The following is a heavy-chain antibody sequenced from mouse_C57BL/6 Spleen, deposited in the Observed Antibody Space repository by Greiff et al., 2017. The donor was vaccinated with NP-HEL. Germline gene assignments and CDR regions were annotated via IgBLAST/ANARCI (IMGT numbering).Heavy chain of an antibody. CDR3: TTLTGTHWYFDV. CDR1: GFNIKDDY. D-gene: IGHD4-1*01. V-gene: IGHV14-4*01. J-gene: IGHJ1*03. CDR2: IDPENGDT. Sequence: EVQRVESGAELVRPGASVKLSCTASGFNIKDDYMHWVKQRPEQGLEWIGWIDPENGDTEYASKFQGKATITADTSSNTAYLQLSSLTSEDTAVYYCTTLTGTHWYFDVWGTGTTVTVSS.